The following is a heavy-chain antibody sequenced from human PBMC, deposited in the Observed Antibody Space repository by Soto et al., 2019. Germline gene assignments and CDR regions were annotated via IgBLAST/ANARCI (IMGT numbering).Heavy chain of an antibody. CDR1: GGSISSGGYY. J-gene: IGHJ4*01. V-gene: IGHV4-31*03. CDR3: ARGGYYYENSGQNAYDY. D-gene: IGHD3-22*01. Sequence: LSLTCTVSGGSISSGGYYWSWIRQHPGKGLEWIGYIYYGGSTYYNPSLKSRATISGDTSKNQFSLKLSSVTAAGTAVYYCARGGYYYENSGQNAYDYWGQGILVTVSS. CDR2: IYYGGST.